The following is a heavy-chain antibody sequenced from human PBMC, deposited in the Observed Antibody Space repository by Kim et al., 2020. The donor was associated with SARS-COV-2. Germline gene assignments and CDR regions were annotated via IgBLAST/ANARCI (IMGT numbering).Heavy chain of an antibody. V-gene: IGHV1-8*01. D-gene: IGHD3-22*01. CDR3: ARAGRFGNYYNFGD. Sequence: ASVKVSCKASGYTFTNYDINWVRQATGQGLEWMGWMSPNSGKSGYAQKFQGRVTMTRNTSVNTVYMELSSLRSEDTAVYYCARAGRFGNYYNFGDWGQGTLVTVSS. CDR1: GYTFTNYD. J-gene: IGHJ4*02. CDR2: MSPNSGKS.